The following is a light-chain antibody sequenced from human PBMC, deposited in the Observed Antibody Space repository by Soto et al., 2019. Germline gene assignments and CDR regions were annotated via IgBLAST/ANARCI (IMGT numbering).Light chain of an antibody. CDR3: RSYTSSSTVV. V-gene: IGLV2-14*03. J-gene: IGLJ2*01. Sequence: QSALTQPASVSGSPGQSITISCTGTSSDVGGYNYVSWYQQPPGKAPNLMIYDVSHRPSGVSNRSSGSKSGTTASLTSSRRQAEDEADYYCRSYTSSSTVVFGGGTKVTVL. CDR2: DVS. CDR1: SSDVGGYNY.